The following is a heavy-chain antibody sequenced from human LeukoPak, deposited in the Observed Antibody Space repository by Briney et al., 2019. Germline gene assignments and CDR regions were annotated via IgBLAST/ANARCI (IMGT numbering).Heavy chain of an antibody. Sequence: PSETLSLTCTVSGGSISSYYWSWIRQPPGKGLEWIGYIYYSGSTNYNPSLKSRVTISVDTSKNQFSLKLSSVTAADKAVYYCARDRSYDSSGAFDIWGQGTMVTVSS. CDR3: ARDRSYDSSGAFDI. V-gene: IGHV4-59*01. J-gene: IGHJ3*02. CDR1: GGSISSYY. CDR2: IYYSGST. D-gene: IGHD3-22*01.